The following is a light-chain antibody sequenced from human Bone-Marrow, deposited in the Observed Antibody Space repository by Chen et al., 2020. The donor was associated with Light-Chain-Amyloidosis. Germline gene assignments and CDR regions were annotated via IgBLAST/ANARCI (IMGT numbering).Light chain of an antibody. CDR3: SSYAGSNNHWV. Sequence: QSALTQPPSASGSPGQSVTISCTGTSSDVGGYNVVSWYQQHSGKAPKLMIYEVSKRPSGVPDRFSGSKSGNTASLTVSGLQAEDEADYYCSSYAGSNNHWVFGGGTKLTVL. CDR2: EVS. J-gene: IGLJ3*02. CDR1: SSDVGGYNV. V-gene: IGLV2-8*01.